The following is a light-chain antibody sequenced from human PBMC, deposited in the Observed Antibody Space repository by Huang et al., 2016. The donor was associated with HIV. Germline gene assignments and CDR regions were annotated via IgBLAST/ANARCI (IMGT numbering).Light chain of an antibody. J-gene: IGKJ4*01. CDR2: DTS. V-gene: IGKV3-11*01. Sequence: EIALTQSPATLFLSPGERATLSCRANQSVSSYLGWYQQKPGQAPRLLLYDTSNRSTGIPARCSGSCSGTDFTLTSSSLEPEDVAVYYWQQRSDWPRTFGGGTKVEIK. CDR3: QQRSDWPRT. CDR1: QSVSSY.